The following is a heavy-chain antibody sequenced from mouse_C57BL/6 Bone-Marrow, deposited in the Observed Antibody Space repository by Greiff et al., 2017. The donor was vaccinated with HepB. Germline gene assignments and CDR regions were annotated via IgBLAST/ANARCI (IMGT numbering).Heavy chain of an antibody. J-gene: IGHJ4*01. CDR1: GFTFSDAW. V-gene: IGHV6-6*01. Sequence: EVQLQQSGGGLVQPGGSMKLSCAASGFTFSDAWMDWVRQSPEKGLEWVAEIRNKANNHATYYAESVKGRFTISRDDSKSSVYLQMNSLRAEDTGIYYCTRAYDYLYAMDYWGQGTSVTFSS. CDR2: IRNKANNHAT. CDR3: TRAYDYLYAMDY. D-gene: IGHD2-4*01.